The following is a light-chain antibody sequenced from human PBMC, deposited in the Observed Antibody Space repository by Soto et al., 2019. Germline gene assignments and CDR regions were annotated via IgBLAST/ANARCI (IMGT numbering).Light chain of an antibody. CDR3: QQRTTWSYT. J-gene: IGKJ2*01. V-gene: IGKV3-11*01. CDR1: QNVGST. Sequence: IVLTQSPGTLSLSPGERATLSCRASQNVGSTLAWYQQKPGQAPRLLIYDAFNRATGIPARFGGGGSGTDFTLTISSLEAEDFAVYYCQQRTTWSYTFGQGTRLQIK. CDR2: DAF.